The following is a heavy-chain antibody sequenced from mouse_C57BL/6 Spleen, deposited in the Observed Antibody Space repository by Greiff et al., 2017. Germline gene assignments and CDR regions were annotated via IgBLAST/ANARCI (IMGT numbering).Heavy chain of an antibody. CDR3: ARSPYFDV. CDR1: GYAFSSSW. CDR2: IYPGDGDT. Sequence: QVQLQQSGPELVKPGASVKISCKASGYAFSSSWMNWVKQRPGKGLEWIGRIYPGDGDTNYNGKFKGKATLTADKSSSTAYMQLSSLTSEDSAVYFCARSPYFDVWGTGTTVTVSS. V-gene: IGHV1-82*01. J-gene: IGHJ1*03.